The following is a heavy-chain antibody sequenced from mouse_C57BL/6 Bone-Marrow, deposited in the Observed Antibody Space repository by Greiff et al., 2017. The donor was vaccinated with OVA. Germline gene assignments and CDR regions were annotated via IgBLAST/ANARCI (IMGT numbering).Heavy chain of an antibody. CDR2: INPNNGGT. CDR1: GYTFTDYN. CDR3: ARFSYDYDDYAMDY. Sequence: VQLKQSGPELVKPGASVKMSCKASGYTFTDYNMHWVKQSHGKSLEWIGYINPNNGGTSYNQKFKGKATLTVNKSSSTAYMELRSLTSEDSAVYYCARFSYDYDDYAMDYWGQGTSVTVSS. D-gene: IGHD2-4*01. V-gene: IGHV1-22*01. J-gene: IGHJ4*01.